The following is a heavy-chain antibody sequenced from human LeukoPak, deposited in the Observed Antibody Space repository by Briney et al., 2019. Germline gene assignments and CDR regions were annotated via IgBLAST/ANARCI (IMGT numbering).Heavy chain of an antibody. V-gene: IGHV3-9*01. Sequence: GGSLRLSCAASGFTFDDYAMHWVRHAPGKGLEWVSGISWNSGSIGYADSVKGRFTISRDNAKNSLYLQMNSLRAEDTALYYCARVDTAMVTMYYFDYWGQGTLVTVSS. CDR1: GFTFDDYA. CDR2: ISWNSGSI. J-gene: IGHJ4*02. CDR3: ARVDTAMVTMYYFDY. D-gene: IGHD5-18*01.